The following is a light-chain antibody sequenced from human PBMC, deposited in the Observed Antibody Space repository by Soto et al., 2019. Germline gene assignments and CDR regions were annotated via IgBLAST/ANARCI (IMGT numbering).Light chain of an antibody. V-gene: IGKV3-11*01. CDR3: QQPYT. Sequence: EIVLTQSPATLSLSPGERATLSCRASQSVSSYLAWYQQKPGQAPRLLIYDASNRATGIPARFSGSGSGTDFTLTISSREPEDFAVYYCQQPYTFGQGTTLEIK. J-gene: IGKJ2*01. CDR2: DAS. CDR1: QSVSSY.